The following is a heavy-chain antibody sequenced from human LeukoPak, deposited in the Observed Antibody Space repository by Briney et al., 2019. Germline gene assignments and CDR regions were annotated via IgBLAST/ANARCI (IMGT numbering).Heavy chain of an antibody. CDR2: INHSGST. CDR3: ARDGMVRGVITYNWFDP. CDR1: GYSISRGYY. V-gene: IGHV4-38-2*02. D-gene: IGHD3-10*01. Sequence: PSETLSLTCTVSGYSISRGYYWGWIRQPPGKGLEWIGSINHSGSTYYNPSLKSRVTISVDTSKNQFSLKLSSVTAADTAVYYCARDGMVRGVITYNWFDPWGQGTLVTVSS. J-gene: IGHJ5*02.